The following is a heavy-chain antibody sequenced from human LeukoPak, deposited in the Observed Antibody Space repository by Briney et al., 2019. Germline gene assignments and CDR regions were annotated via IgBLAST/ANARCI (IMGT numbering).Heavy chain of an antibody. CDR2: IWHDGSNK. Sequence: GGSLRLSCVASGFIFSNYGMHWVRQAPGKGLEWVAVIWHDGSNKYYADSVRGRFTISRDNSKNTLYLQMNSLRAEDTAVYHCVFYDFWSGYDTSDNWGQGTLVTVSS. CDR3: VFYDFWSGYDTSDN. J-gene: IGHJ3*02. V-gene: IGHV3-33*01. CDR1: GFIFSNYG. D-gene: IGHD3-3*01.